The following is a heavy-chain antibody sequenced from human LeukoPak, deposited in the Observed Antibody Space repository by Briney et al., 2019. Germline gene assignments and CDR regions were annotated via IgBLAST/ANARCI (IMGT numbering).Heavy chain of an antibody. CDR3: ARLYGYYYYYMDV. J-gene: IGHJ6*03. Sequence: SETLSLTCAVYGGSFSGYYRSWIRQPPGKGLEWIGEINHSGSTNYNPSLKSRVTISVDTSKNQFSLKLSSVTAADTAVYYCARLYGYYYYYMDVWGKGTTVTISS. CDR1: GGSFSGYY. D-gene: IGHD4-17*01. V-gene: IGHV4-34*01. CDR2: INHSGST.